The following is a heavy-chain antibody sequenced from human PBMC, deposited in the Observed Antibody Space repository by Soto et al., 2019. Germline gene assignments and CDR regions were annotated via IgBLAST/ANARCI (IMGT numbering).Heavy chain of an antibody. D-gene: IGHD2-15*01. CDR1: GYTFTGYY. Sequence: ASVKVSCKASGYTFTGYYMHWVRQAPGQGLEWMGWINPNSGGTNYAQKFQGWVTMTRDTSISTAYMELSRLRSDDTAVYYCARGAGGGRLYHMDVWGKGTTVIVSS. CDR3: ARGAGGGRLYHMDV. V-gene: IGHV1-2*04. CDR2: INPNSGGT. J-gene: IGHJ6*03.